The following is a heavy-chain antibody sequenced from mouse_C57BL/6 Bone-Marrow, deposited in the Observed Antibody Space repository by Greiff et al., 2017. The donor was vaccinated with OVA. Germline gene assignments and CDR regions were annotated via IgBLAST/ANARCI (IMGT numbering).Heavy chain of an antibody. V-gene: IGHV5-9-1*02. CDR1: GFTFSSYA. D-gene: IGHD2-3*01. J-gene: IGHJ3*01. CDR3: TRDDGYPRGAWFAY. Sequence: VMLVESGEGLVKPGGSLKLSCAASGFTFSSYAMSWVRQTPEKRLEWVAYISSGGDYIYYADTVKGRFTISRDNARNTLYLQMSSLKSEDTAMYYCTRDDGYPRGAWFAYWGQGTLVTVSA. CDR2: ISSGGDYI.